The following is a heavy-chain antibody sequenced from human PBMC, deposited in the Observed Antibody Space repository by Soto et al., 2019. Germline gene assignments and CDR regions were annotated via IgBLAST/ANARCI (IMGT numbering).Heavy chain of an antibody. Sequence: GASVKVSCKAAGYDFTSYGISWVRQAPGQGLEWMGWISGYNGETAYAQNVQGRVTMTTDISTRTAYMEVRSLRSDDTAVYYCARPSQWELNHYSDAWGQGTLVTVSS. J-gene: IGHJ4*02. CDR2: ISGYNGET. CDR3: ARPSQWELNHYSDA. CDR1: GYDFTSYG. V-gene: IGHV1-18*01. D-gene: IGHD1-26*01.